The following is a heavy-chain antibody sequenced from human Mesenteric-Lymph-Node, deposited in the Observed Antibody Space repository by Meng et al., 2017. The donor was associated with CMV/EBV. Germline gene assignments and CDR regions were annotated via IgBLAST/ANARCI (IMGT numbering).Heavy chain of an antibody. CDR3: TRGEATTVMYFDH. CDR1: GYTFTGYY. CDR2: INPSGGST. D-gene: IGHD4-11*01. V-gene: IGHV1-46*01. Sequence: ASVKVSCKASGYTFTGYYMHWVRQAPGQGLDWMAMINPSGGSTRNAQKFQGRVTVTRDTSTGTFYMELSSLTSEDTAVYYCTRGEATTVMYFDHWGQGTLVTVSS. J-gene: IGHJ4*02.